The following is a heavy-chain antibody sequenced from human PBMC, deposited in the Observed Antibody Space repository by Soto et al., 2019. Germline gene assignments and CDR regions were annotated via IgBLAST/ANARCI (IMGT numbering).Heavy chain of an antibody. CDR2: MNPNSGNT. Sequence: GASVKVSCKASGYTFTSYDINWVRQATGQGLEWMGWMNPNSGNTGYAQKFQGRVTMTRNTSISTAYMELSSLRSEDTAVYYCARGGPTYYYGSGSYQWADMDVWGKGTTVTVSS. CDR1: GYTFTSYD. CDR3: ARGGPTYYYGSGSYQWADMDV. V-gene: IGHV1-8*01. J-gene: IGHJ6*03. D-gene: IGHD3-10*01.